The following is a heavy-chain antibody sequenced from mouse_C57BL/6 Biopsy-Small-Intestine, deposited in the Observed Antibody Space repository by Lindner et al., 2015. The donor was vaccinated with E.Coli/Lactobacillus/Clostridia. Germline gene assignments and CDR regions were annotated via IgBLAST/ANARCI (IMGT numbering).Heavy chain of an antibody. V-gene: IGHV1-39*01. D-gene: IGHD1-1*02. CDR3: ARSGNLLLSAMDY. J-gene: IGHJ4*01. Sequence: VQLQESGPELVKPGASVKISCKASGYSFTDYNMNWVKQSNGKSLEWIGVINPNYGTTSYNQKFKGKATLTVDQSSSTAYTQLNSLTSEDSAVYYCARSGNLLLSAMDYWGQGTSVTVSS. CDR1: GYSFTDYN. CDR2: INPNYGTT.